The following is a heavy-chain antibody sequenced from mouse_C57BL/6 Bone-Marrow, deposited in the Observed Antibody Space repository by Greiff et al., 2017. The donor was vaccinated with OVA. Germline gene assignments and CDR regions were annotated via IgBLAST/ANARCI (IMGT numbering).Heavy chain of an antibody. D-gene: IGHD2-1*01. J-gene: IGHJ3*01. CDR1: GYSITSGYY. Sequence: EVKLMESGPGLVKPSQSLSLTCSVTGYSITSGYYWNWIRQFPGNKLEWMGYISYDGSNNYNPSLKNRISITRDTSKNQFFLKLNSVTTEDTATYYCASLYSPFAYWGQGTLVTVSA. CDR2: ISYDGSN. CDR3: ASLYSPFAY. V-gene: IGHV3-6*01.